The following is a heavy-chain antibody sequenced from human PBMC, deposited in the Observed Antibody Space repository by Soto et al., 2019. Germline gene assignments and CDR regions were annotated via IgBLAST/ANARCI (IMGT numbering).Heavy chain of an antibody. D-gene: IGHD1-1*01. CDR1: GGSISLNY. J-gene: IGHJ4*02. Sequence: SETLSLTCTVSGGSISLNYWTWIRQPPGKGLEWIGSVYNSGCTNYNPSLKSRVTISVDTSKNQFSLRLSSVTAADTAVYYCARGRESYHWTDVGYWGQGTLVTVSS. CDR2: VYNSGCT. CDR3: ARGRESYHWTDVGY. V-gene: IGHV4-59*01.